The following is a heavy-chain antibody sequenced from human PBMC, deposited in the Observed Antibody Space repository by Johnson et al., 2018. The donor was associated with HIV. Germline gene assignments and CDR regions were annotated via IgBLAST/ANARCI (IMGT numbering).Heavy chain of an antibody. Sequence: VQLVESGGGLVQPGGSLRLSCAASGFTFSSSWMHWVCQAPEKGLEWVADIKQDGSEKYYVDSVKGRFTISRDNAKNSLYLQMNSLSAEDTAVYYCARVMGIGVGGRESGAFDIWGQGTMVTVSS. D-gene: IGHD3-10*01. J-gene: IGHJ3*02. CDR3: ARVMGIGVGGRESGAFDI. CDR2: IKQDGSEK. CDR1: GFTFSSSW. V-gene: IGHV3-7*01.